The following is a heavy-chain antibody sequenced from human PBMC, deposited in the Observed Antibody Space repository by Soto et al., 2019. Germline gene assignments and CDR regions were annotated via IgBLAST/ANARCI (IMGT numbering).Heavy chain of an antibody. Sequence: QVQLVESGGGVVQPGRSLRLSCAASGFTFSSYAMHWVRQAPGKGLEWVAVISYDGSNKYYADSVKGRFTISRDNYKNTLYLQMNSLRAEDTAVYYCARDALQGIGWYFYRWGRGTLVTVSS. V-gene: IGHV3-30-3*01. CDR2: ISYDGSNK. D-gene: IGHD2-21*01. J-gene: IGHJ2*01. CDR3: ARDALQGIGWYFYR. CDR1: GFTFSSYA.